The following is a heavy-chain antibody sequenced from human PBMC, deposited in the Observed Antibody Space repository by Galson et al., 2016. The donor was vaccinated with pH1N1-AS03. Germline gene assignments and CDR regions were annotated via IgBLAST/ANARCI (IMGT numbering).Heavy chain of an antibody. J-gene: IGHJ6*02. Sequence: SVKVSCKASGCIFTGFYVHWVRQAPGQGLEWMGWINTDSGVTNYAQKFEAWVTMTRDTSVSTAYVELYGLKSDDTAVYYCARDPRGPCTSATCPTTYYFGMDVWGQGTTVIVSS. D-gene: IGHD2-2*01. CDR1: GCIFTGFY. CDR2: INTDSGVT. V-gene: IGHV1-2*04. CDR3: ARDPRGPCTSATCPTTYYFGMDV.